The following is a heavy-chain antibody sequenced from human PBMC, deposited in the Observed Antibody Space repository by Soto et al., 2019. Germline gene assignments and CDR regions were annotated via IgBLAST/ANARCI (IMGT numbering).Heavy chain of an antibody. CDR1: GGTFSSYA. D-gene: IGHD2-15*01. Sequence: QVQLVQSGAEVKKPGSSVKVSCKASGGTFSSYAISWVRQAPGQGLEWMGGIIPIFGTANYAQKFQGRVTITADESTSTAYMELSSLRSEDTAVYYCARNTDYCSGGSCYYWFDPCGQGTLVTVSS. J-gene: IGHJ5*02. CDR3: ARNTDYCSGGSCYYWFDP. CDR2: IIPIFGTA. V-gene: IGHV1-69*01.